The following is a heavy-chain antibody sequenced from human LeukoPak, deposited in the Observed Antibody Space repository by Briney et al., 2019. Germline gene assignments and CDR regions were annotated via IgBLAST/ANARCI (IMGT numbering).Heavy chain of an antibody. CDR1: GFTFSSYG. J-gene: IGHJ4*02. V-gene: IGHV3-30*02. Sequence: PGGSLRLSCAASGFTFSSYGMHWVRQAPGKGLEWVAFIRYDGSNKYYADSVKGRFTISRDNSKNTLYLQMNSLRAEDTAVYYYASSKVVVAAFDYWGQGTLVTVSS. CDR3: ASSKVVVAAFDY. D-gene: IGHD2-15*01. CDR2: IRYDGSNK.